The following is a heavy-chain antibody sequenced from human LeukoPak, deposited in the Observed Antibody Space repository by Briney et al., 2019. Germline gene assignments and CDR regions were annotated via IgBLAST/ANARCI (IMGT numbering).Heavy chain of an antibody. V-gene: IGHV3-66*01. CDR2: IYSGGST. CDR1: GFTVSSNY. Sequence: PGGSLRPSCAASGFTVSSNYMSWVRQAPGKGLEWVSVIYSGGSTYYADSVKGRFTISRDNSKNTLYLQMNSLRAEDTAVYYCARESRRGAFDIWGQGTMVTVSS. J-gene: IGHJ3*02. CDR3: ARESRRGAFDI.